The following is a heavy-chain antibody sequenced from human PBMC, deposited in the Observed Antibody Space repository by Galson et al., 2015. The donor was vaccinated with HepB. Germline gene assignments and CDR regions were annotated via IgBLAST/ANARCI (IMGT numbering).Heavy chain of an antibody. J-gene: IGHJ6*03. CDR3: ARQSREYSSGWYVGSFNYMDV. D-gene: IGHD6-19*01. Sequence: SETLSLTCTVSGGSINYYYWSWIRQSPGRGLEWIGYISDSGNTNYHPSLKSRVTISLDTSKNQFSQRLNSVTAADTAVYYCARQSREYSSGWYVGSFNYMDVWGKGSTVTVSS. CDR2: ISDSGNT. V-gene: IGHV4-59*01. CDR1: GGSINYYY.